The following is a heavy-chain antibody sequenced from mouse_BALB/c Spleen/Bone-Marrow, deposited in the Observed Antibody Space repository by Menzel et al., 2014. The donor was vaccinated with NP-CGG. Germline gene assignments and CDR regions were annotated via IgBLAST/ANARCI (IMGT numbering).Heavy chain of an antibody. CDR1: GFTFSDYY. CDR2: ISNGGSST. V-gene: IGHV5-12*02. CDR3: ARHDGYRTWFAY. D-gene: IGHD2-3*01. J-gene: IGHJ3*01. Sequence: DVKLVESGGGLVQPGGSLKLSCATSGFTFSDYYMYWVRQTPEKRLEWVAYISNGGSSTYYPDTVKGRFTISRDNAKNTLYLQMSRLKSEDTAMYYCARHDGYRTWFAYWGQGTLVTVSA.